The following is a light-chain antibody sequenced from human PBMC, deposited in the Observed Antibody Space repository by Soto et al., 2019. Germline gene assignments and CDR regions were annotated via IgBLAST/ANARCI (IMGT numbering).Light chain of an antibody. CDR1: QSVSSN. CDR2: GAS. CDR3: QQYKNWWT. Sequence: EIVMTQSPATLSXXPXXXXTXXXRASQSVSSNLAWFQHKPGQAPRLLIYGASIRATGIPARFSGSGSRTEFTLTISSLQSEDVAVYYCQQYKNWWTFGQGTRLEIK. V-gene: IGKV3-15*01. J-gene: IGKJ5*01.